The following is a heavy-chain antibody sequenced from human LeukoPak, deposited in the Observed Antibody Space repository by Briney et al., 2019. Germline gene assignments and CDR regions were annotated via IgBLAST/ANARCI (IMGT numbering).Heavy chain of an antibody. CDR1: GGSISSGDYY. V-gene: IGHV4-30-4*01. J-gene: IGHJ6*03. CDR2: IYYSGST. CDR3: ARVSCSSTSCYTDYYYYYMDV. D-gene: IGHD2-2*02. Sequence: SETLSLTFTVSGGSISSGDYYWSWIRQPPGKGLECIGYIYYSGSTYYNPSLKSRVTISVDTSKNQFSLKLSSVTAADTAVYYCARVSCSSTSCYTDYYYYYMDVWGKGTTVTVSS.